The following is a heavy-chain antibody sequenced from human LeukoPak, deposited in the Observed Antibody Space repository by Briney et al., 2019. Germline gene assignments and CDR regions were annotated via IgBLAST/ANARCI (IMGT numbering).Heavy chain of an antibody. CDR2: IYTSGST. J-gene: IGHJ4*02. V-gene: IGHV4-4*07. CDR3: ARDRYYYDSSGYYQRSDY. Sequence: SETLSLTCTVSGGFISSYYWSWIRQPAGKGLEWIGRIYTSGSTNYNPSPKSRVTISVDTSKNQFSLKLSSVTAADTAVYYCARDRYYYDSSGYYQRSDYWGQGTLVTVSS. D-gene: IGHD3-22*01. CDR1: GGFISSYY.